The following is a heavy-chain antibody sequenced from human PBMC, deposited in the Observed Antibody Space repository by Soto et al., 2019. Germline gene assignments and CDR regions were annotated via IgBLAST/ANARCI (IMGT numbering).Heavy chain of an antibody. V-gene: IGHV1-69*02. D-gene: IGHD6-19*01. CDR3: ARALGIAVAGGGMDV. CDR1: GGTFSSYT. Sequence: QVQLVQSGAEVKKPGSSVKVSCKASGGTFSSYTISWVRQAPGQGLEWMGRIIPILGIANYAQKFQGRVTITADKPTRTAYMELSSLRSEDTAVYYWARALGIAVAGGGMDVWGQGTTVTVSS. CDR2: IIPILGIA. J-gene: IGHJ6*02.